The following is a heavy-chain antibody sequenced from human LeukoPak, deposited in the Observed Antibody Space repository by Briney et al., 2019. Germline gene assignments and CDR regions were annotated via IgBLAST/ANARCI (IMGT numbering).Heavy chain of an antibody. CDR3: ASSSGYSSGWGGDAFDI. D-gene: IGHD6-19*01. CDR2: IKQDGSEK. J-gene: IGHJ3*02. Sequence: GGSLRLSCAASGFTFSSYAMSWVRQAPGKGLEWVANIKQDGSEKYYVDSVKGRFTISRDNAKNSLYLQMNSLRAEDTAVYYCASSSGYSSGWGGDAFDIWGQGTMVTVSS. CDR1: GFTFSSYA. V-gene: IGHV3-7*03.